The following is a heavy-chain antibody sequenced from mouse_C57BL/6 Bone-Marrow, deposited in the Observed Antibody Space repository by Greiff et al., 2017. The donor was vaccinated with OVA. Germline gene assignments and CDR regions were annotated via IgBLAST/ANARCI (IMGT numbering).Heavy chain of an antibody. D-gene: IGHD2-1*01. J-gene: IGHJ3*01. Sequence: VQLQQSGAELVRPGASVKLSCTASGFNIKDDYMHWVKQRPEQGLEWIGWIDPENGDTEYASKFRGKATITADTSSNTAYLQLSSLTSEDTAVYYCTTYRIYSWFAYWGQGTLVTVSA. CDR2: IDPENGDT. CDR1: GFNIKDDY. CDR3: TTYRIYSWFAY. V-gene: IGHV14-4*01.